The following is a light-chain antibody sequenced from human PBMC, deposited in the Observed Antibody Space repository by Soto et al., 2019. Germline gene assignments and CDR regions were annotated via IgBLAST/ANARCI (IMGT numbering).Light chain of an antibody. Sequence: EIVLTQSPATLSLSPGERATLSCRASQSVTSYLAWYQQKPGQAPRLLIYDASNRATGIPARFSGSGSGTDFTLTSSSLGPEDFAVYYCQQRSNWPPNTFGQGTKLEIK. CDR1: QSVTSY. CDR3: QQRSNWPPNT. V-gene: IGKV3-11*01. CDR2: DAS. J-gene: IGKJ2*01.